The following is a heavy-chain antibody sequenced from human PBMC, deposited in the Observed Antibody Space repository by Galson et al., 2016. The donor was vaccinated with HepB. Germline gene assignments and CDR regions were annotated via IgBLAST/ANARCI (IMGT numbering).Heavy chain of an antibody. CDR3: ARKSPFGPFDY. D-gene: IGHD2/OR15-2a*01. CDR2: ISSTRTNI. V-gene: IGHV3-48*02. CDR1: AFSFSSYS. J-gene: IGHJ4*01. Sequence: SLRLSCAASAFSFSSYSMNWVRQAPGKGLEWISYISSTRTNIYYADSVKGRFTISRDNAKNSLYLQMDSLRDDDTAVYYCARKSPFGPFDYWGHGTLVSVSS.